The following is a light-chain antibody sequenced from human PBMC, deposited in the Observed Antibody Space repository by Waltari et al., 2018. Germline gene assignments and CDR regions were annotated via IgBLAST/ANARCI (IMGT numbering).Light chain of an antibody. V-gene: IGLV2-14*01. CDR3: SSYTSSSSLV. CDR2: EVS. CDR1: TSDVGGYNY. Sequence: QSALPQPASVSGSPGLSITIPSTGTTSDVGGYNYASWYQQHPGKAPKLMIYEVSNRPSGVSNRFSGSKSGNTASLTISGLQAEDEADYYCSSYTSSSSLVFGGGTKLTVL. J-gene: IGLJ2*01.